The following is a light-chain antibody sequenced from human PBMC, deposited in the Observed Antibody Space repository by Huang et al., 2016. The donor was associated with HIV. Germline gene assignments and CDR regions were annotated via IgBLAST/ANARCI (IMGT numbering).Light chain of an antibody. Sequence: DIQMTQSPSTLSASVGDRVTLTCRASQSISSWLAWYQQKPGKAPKLLIYDASSLESGFPSRFSGSGSGTEFTLTINSLQPENFATYYCQQYNSYPWTFGQGTKVEVK. V-gene: IGKV1-5*01. CDR2: DAS. CDR3: QQYNSYPWT. CDR1: QSISSW. J-gene: IGKJ1*01.